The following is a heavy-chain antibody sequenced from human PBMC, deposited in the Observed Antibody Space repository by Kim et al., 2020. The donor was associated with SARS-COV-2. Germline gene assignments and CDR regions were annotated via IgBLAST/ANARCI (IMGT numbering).Heavy chain of an antibody. Sequence: VKGRFTISRDKSKNTLYLQMNSLRAEDTAVYYCAKDNNWGNTPLTFFDYWGQGTLVTVSS. D-gene: IGHD7-27*01. CDR3: AKDNNWGNTPLTFFDY. J-gene: IGHJ4*02. V-gene: IGHV3-23*01.